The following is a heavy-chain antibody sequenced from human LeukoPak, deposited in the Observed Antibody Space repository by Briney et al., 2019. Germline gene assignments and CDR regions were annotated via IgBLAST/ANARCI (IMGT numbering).Heavy chain of an antibody. V-gene: IGHV1-69*10. D-gene: IGHD2/OR15-2a*01. Sequence: SVKVSCKASGGTFSDYALNWVRQAPGQGLEWMGVFIPILGTANSTQKFQGRVTITADISTNTVYMELSSLRSEDTAVYYCARDAAYLPRQPWGQGTLVTVSS. CDR2: FIPILGTA. CDR3: ARDAAYLPRQP. CDR1: GGTFSDYA. J-gene: IGHJ5*02.